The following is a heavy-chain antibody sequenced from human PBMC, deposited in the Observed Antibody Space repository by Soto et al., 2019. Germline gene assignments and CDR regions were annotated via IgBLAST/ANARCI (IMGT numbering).Heavy chain of an antibody. CDR3: VVGGMLAAAGDY. CDR2: INAGSGNA. CDR1: GYTFTSYT. Sequence: QVHLVQSGAEVKNPEASVKVSCKASGYTFTSYTVHWVRQAPGQGLEWMGWINAGSGNAQYSQKFQDRVTITRDTSASTAYMEVSSLRSEDTAVYYCVVGGMLAAAGDYWGQGTLVTVSS. D-gene: IGHD6-13*01. V-gene: IGHV1-3*01. J-gene: IGHJ4*02.